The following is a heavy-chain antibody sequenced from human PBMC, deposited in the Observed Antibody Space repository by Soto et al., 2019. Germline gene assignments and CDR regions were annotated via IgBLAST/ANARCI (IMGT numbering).Heavy chain of an antibody. CDR2: IYYSGST. V-gene: IGHV4-59*01. D-gene: IGHD3-3*01. J-gene: IGHJ6*02. CDR1: GGSISSYY. CDR3: ASAPREEYYDFWSGPRFYGMDV. Sequence: SETLSLTCTVSGGSISSYYWSWIRQPPGKGLEWIGYIYYSGSTNYNPSLKSRVTISVDTSKNQFSLKLSSVTAADTAVYYCASAPREEYYDFWSGPRFYGMDVWGQGTTVTVSS.